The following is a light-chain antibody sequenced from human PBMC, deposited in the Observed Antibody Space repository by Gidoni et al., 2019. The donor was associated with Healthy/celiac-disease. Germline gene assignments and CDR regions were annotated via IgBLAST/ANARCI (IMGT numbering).Light chain of an antibody. V-gene: IGKV1-39*01. CDR3: QQSYSTPLT. Sequence: DIQMTQSPSSLSASVGDRVTITCRASQSISSYLNWYQQKPGKAPKLLIYAASSLQSGVPSRFSGSGSWTDFTLTISSLQPEDFATYYCQQSYSTPLTFGPXTQLEIK. CDR2: AAS. CDR1: QSISSY. J-gene: IGKJ4*01.